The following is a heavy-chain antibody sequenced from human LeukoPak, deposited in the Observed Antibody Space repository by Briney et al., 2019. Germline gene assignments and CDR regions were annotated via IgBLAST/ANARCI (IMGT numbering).Heavy chain of an antibody. Sequence: PGGSLRLSCAASGFTFSSYSMNWVRQAPGKGLEWVSSISYSGYYIYYADSVKGRFTISRDNAKNLLYLQMNSLRAEDMAVYYCAREGVDKPSDYWGQGTVVTVSS. CDR2: ISYSGYYI. CDR1: GFTFSSYS. V-gene: IGHV3-21*01. J-gene: IGHJ4*02. D-gene: IGHD5-12*01. CDR3: AREGVDKPSDY.